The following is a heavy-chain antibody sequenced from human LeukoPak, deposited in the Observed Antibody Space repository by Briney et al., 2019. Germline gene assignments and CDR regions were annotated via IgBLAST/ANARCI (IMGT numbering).Heavy chain of an antibody. CDR1: GYTFTGYY. J-gene: IGHJ4*02. CDR2: INPNSGGT. D-gene: IGHD2-2*02. V-gene: IGHV1-2*02. CDR3: ARDTTHCSSTSCYTDYYFDY. Sequence: ASVKVSCKASGYTFTGYYMHWVRQAPGQGLEWMGWINPNSGGTNYAQKFQGRVTMTRDTSISTAYMELSRLRSDDTAVYYCARDTTHCSSTSCYTDYYFDYWGQGTLVTVSS.